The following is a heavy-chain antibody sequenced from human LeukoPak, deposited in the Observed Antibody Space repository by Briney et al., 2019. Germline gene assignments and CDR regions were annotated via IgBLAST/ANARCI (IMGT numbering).Heavy chain of an antibody. CDR3: ARGLCSRTSCTYYYYMDV. J-gene: IGHJ6*03. D-gene: IGHD2-2*01. CDR1: GGSISSTVSY. CDR2: IHYSGST. Sequence: SESLSLTCIVSGGSISSTVSYWGWVRQPPGKGLEWIGSIHYSGSTYYIPSLKSRITISLDMSKNQYSLKLTSVTAADTAVYYCARGLCSRTSCTYYYYMDVWGKGTTVTVSS. V-gene: IGHV4-39*01.